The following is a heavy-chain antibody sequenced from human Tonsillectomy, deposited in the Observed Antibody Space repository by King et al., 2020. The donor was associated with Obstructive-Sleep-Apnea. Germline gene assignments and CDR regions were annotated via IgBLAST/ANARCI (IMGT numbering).Heavy chain of an antibody. Sequence: QLQESGPGLVKPSETLPLTCTVSGGPISSYFWSWIRQPPGKRLEWIGYMYYSGSTNYNPSLKSRVTISVDTSKNQFSLKLFSVTAADTAMYFCASRLPPGAFDIWGRGTMVTVSS. CDR3: ASRLPPGAFDI. V-gene: IGHV4-59*01. CDR1: GGPISSYF. D-gene: IGHD4-11*01. J-gene: IGHJ3*02. CDR2: MYYSGST.